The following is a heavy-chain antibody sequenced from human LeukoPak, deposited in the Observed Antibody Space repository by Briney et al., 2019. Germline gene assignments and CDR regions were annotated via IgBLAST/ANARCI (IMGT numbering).Heavy chain of an antibody. J-gene: IGHJ4*02. Sequence: PSETLSLTCTVSGGSITRYYWSWIRQPPGKGLEWIGYIYNSGSTNYNPSLKSRVTISVDTSKNLFSLKLSSVAAADTAVYYCARLYSSSLGRVFDYWGQGTLVTVSS. D-gene: IGHD4-11*01. V-gene: IGHV4-59*01. CDR2: IYNSGST. CDR3: ARLYSSSLGRVFDY. CDR1: GGSITRYY.